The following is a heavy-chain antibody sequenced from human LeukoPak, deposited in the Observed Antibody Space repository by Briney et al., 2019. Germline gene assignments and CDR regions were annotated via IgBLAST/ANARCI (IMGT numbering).Heavy chain of an antibody. CDR1: GGSISSGGYY. Sequence: SQTLSLTCTVSGGSISSGGYYWSWIRQHPGKGLEWIGYIYYSGSTYYNPSLKSRITISVDTSKSHFSLKMSSVTAADTAVYYCARVWSSSGSYKYFDYWGQGTLVTVSS. CDR3: ARVWSSSGSYKYFDY. D-gene: IGHD3-10*01. V-gene: IGHV4-31*03. J-gene: IGHJ4*02. CDR2: IYYSGST.